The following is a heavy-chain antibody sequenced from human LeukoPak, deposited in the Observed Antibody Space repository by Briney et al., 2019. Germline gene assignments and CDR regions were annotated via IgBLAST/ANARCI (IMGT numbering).Heavy chain of an antibody. CDR2: IYSGGNT. Sequence: GGSLRLSCAASGFTVSSNYMSWVRQAPGKGLEGVSVIYSGGNTYYADSVKGRFTISRDNSKNTLYLQMNSLRAEDTAVYYCAKVHICSGTSCYDFDYWGQGTLVTVSS. CDR1: GFTVSSNY. CDR3: AKVHICSGTSCYDFDY. J-gene: IGHJ4*02. V-gene: IGHV3-66*01. D-gene: IGHD2-2*01.